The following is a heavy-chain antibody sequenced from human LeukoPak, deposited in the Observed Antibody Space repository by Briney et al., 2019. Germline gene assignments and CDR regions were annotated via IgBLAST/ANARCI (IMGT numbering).Heavy chain of an antibody. Sequence: SETLSLTCTVSAGSFISSSHHWGWIRQSPGKGLEWIGSVYYGRTTYYNPSLDGRVTVSLDTSANQFSLQLNSVTAADTAVYYCVRHDGRGGATMGAFDSWGQGTLVTVSS. CDR2: VYYGRTT. CDR1: AGSFISSSHH. CDR3: VRHDGRGGATMGAFDS. D-gene: IGHD5-12*01. J-gene: IGHJ5*01. V-gene: IGHV4-39*01.